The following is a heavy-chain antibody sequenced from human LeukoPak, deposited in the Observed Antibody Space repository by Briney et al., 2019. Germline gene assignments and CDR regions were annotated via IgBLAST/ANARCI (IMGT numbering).Heavy chain of an antibody. CDR1: GGSISSSDYY. V-gene: IGHV3-53*01. CDR2: ISSGGST. Sequence: PSETLSLTCTVSGGSISSSDYYWGWIRQAPGKGLEWVSVISSGGSTYYADSVKGRFTISRDNSKNTLYLQMNSLRAEDTAVYYCARGALAGAFDIWGQGTMVTVSS. J-gene: IGHJ3*02. CDR3: ARGALAGAFDI.